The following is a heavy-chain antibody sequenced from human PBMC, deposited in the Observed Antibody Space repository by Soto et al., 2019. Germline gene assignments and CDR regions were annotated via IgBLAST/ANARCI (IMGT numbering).Heavy chain of an antibody. CDR2: ISYDGSNK. CDR1: GFTFSSYA. CDR3: ARGSGGAFDI. V-gene: IGHV3-30*09. D-gene: IGHD3-10*01. J-gene: IGHJ3*02. Sequence: QPGGSLRLSCAASGFTFSSYAMHWVRQAPGKGLEWVAVISYDGSNKYYADSVKGRFAISRDNSKNTLYLQMNSLRAEDTAVYYCARGSGGAFDIWGQGTMVTVSS.